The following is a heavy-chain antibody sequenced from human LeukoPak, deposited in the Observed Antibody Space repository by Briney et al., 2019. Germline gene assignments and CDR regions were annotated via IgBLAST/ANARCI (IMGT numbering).Heavy chain of an antibody. CDR2: INPSGGST. CDR3: ARVFSDFWSGYYCDY. V-gene: IGHV1-46*01. J-gene: IGHJ4*02. Sequence: ASVKVSCKASGYTFTSYYMHWVRQAPGQGLEWMGIINPSGGSTSYAQKFQGRVTMTRDTSTSTVYMELSSLRSEDTAVYYCARVFSDFWSGYYCDYWGQGTLVTVSS. CDR1: GYTFTSYY. D-gene: IGHD3-3*01.